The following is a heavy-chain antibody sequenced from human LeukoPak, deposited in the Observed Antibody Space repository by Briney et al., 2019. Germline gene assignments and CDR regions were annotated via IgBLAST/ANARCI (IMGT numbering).Heavy chain of an antibody. CDR3: ARARGDGSWAFFYYYYMDV. CDR2: IYKGGDT. Sequence: SETLSLTCNVSGGSISRGGYYWGWIRQPPGKGLEWIGNIYKGGDTYYSPSLRNRATISVDTSKNQFSLKLSSVTAADTAVYYCARARGDGSWAFFYYYYMDVWGKGTTVTVSS. D-gene: IGHD6-13*01. CDR1: GGSISRGGYY. V-gene: IGHV4-39*07. J-gene: IGHJ6*03.